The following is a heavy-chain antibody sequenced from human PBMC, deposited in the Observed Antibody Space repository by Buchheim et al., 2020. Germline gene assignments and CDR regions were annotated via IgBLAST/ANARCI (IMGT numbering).Heavy chain of an antibody. D-gene: IGHD4-11*01. CDR3: AKGSRGYTNYYFDY. Sequence: EVQLVDSGGGLVQPGESLRLSCAASGFSFSGYAMSWVRQAPGKGLEWVSSISGSGATTFNADSVKGRFTISRDNSKNMLYLQMNSLRAEDTAEYFCAKGSRGYTNYYFDYWGQGTL. V-gene: IGHV3-23*04. J-gene: IGHJ4*02. CDR1: GFSFSGYA. CDR2: ISGSGATT.